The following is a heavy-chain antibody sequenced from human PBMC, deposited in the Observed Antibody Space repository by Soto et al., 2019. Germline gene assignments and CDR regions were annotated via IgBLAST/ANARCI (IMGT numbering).Heavy chain of an antibody. J-gene: IGHJ4*02. CDR2: IYPGDSET. CDR3: ARLGFPGAVYFDS. V-gene: IGHV5-51*01. CDR1: GYNFTTFW. D-gene: IGHD6-19*01. Sequence: GESLKISCKGSGYNFTTFWIGWVRQVPGKGLEWMGIIYPGDSETKYSPDFEGQVTISADRSTNTAYLQWRSLRASDTAMYYCARLGFPGAVYFDSWGLGTLVTVSS.